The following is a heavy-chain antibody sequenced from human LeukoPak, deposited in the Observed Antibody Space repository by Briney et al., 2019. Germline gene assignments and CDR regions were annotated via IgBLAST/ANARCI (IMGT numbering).Heavy chain of an antibody. Sequence: QPGRSLRLSCAASGFTFSRYGMHWVRQAPGKGLEWVAVIWYDGSNKYYADSVKGRFTISRDNSKSTVSLQLNSLRAEDTAVYYCAKDGVSFNKRWDWFDPWGQGTLVTVSS. CDR1: GFTFSRYG. CDR3: AKDGVSFNKRWDWFDP. D-gene: IGHD1-26*01. V-gene: IGHV3-33*06. CDR2: IWYDGSNK. J-gene: IGHJ5*02.